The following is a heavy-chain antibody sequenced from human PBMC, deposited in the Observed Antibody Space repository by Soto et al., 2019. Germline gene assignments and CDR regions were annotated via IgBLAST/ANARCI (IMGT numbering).Heavy chain of an antibody. D-gene: IGHD3-22*01. Sequence: PSETLSLTCTVSGGSISNYYWSWIRQPPGKGLEWIGYFYDSGSTNNNPSLKSRVTISVDTSKNQFFLKLTSVIAADTAMYYCARHVHSSSWGIDVWGQGTTVTVS. J-gene: IGHJ6*02. V-gene: IGHV4-59*08. CDR3: ARHVHSSSWGIDV. CDR1: GGSISNYY. CDR2: FYDSGST.